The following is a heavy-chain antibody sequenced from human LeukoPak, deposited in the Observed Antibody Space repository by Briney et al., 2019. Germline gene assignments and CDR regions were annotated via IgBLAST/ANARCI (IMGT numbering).Heavy chain of an antibody. CDR3: GRGGSSGVDY. CDR1: GYTFTKNA. Sequence: GASVKVSCKPSGYTFTKNALHWVRQAPGQSLEWMGWIRTDTGDTEYSQKFQGRVTLTRDTSATTVYVELKSLRSEDTAVYYCGRGGSSGVDYWGQGTLVTVSS. J-gene: IGHJ4*02. CDR2: IRTDTGDT. D-gene: IGHD2-15*01. V-gene: IGHV1-3*04.